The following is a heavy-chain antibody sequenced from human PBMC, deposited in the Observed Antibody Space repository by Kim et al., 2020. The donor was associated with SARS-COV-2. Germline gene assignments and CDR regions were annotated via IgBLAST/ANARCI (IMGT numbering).Heavy chain of an antibody. J-gene: IGHJ4*02. CDR2: T. Sequence: TFYIESVKGRFTISRDDSTNTLYLQMNSLRVEDTATYYCARDFYGSGSFDFWGQGTPVTVSS. CDR3: ARDFYGSGSFDF. V-gene: IGHV3-66*01. D-gene: IGHD3-10*01.